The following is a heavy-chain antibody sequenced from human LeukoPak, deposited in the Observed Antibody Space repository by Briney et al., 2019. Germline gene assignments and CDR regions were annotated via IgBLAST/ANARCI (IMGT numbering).Heavy chain of an antibody. CDR3: ARDFLYDSSGSIDY. V-gene: IGHV1-18*01. J-gene: IGHJ4*02. Sequence: ASVKVSCKASGGTFSSYAISWVRQAPGQGLEWMGWISAYNGNTNYAQKLQGRVTMTTDTSTSTAYMELRSLRSDDTAVYYCARDFLYDSSGSIDYWGQGTLVTVSS. CDR1: GGTFSSYA. CDR2: ISAYNGNT. D-gene: IGHD3-22*01.